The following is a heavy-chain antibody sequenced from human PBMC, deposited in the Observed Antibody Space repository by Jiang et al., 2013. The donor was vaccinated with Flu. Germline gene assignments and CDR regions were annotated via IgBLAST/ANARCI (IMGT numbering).Heavy chain of an antibody. Sequence: LLKPSETLSLTCAVYGGSFSGYYWSWIRQPPGKGLEWIGEINHSGSTNYNPSLKSRVTISVDTSKNQFSLKLSSVTAADTAVYYCARVSSGSIYSPSYDAFDIWGQGTMVTVSS. CDR2: INHSGST. CDR3: ARVSSGSIYSPSYDAFDI. CDR1: GGSFSGYY. V-gene: IGHV4-34*01. D-gene: IGHD1-26*01. J-gene: IGHJ3*02.